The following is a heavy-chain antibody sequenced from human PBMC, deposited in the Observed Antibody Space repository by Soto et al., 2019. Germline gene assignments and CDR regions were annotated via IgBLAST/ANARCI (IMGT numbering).Heavy chain of an antibody. CDR1: GFTFSSYA. V-gene: IGHV3-23*01. J-gene: IGHJ3*01. CDR3: AKDEGPFAVVTDAFEF. Sequence: EVQLLESGGGLVQPGGSLRLSCAASGFTFSSYAMSWVRQAPGKGLEWVSAISGSGGSTYYADSVKGRFTISRDISKNTLYLQMDSLRAEDTAVYYCAKDEGPFAVVTDAFEFWGQGTMVTVSS. D-gene: IGHD3-22*01. CDR2: ISGSGGST.